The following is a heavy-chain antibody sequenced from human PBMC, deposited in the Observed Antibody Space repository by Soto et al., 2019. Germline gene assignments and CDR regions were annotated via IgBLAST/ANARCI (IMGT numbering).Heavy chain of an antibody. J-gene: IGHJ1*01. CDR1: GGSISSGNSF. Sequence: QLQLQESGPGLVKPSETLSLTCTVSGGSISSGNSFWGWIRQPPGKGLEWIAGIDYRGSIYRNPSLKSRITISVDTSKYQFSLKLTSVTAADTAVYFCARTGFWDDDRVAEYWGQGTLVTVSS. CDR3: ARTGFWDDDRVAEY. D-gene: IGHD6-19*01. CDR2: IDYRGSI. V-gene: IGHV4-39*01.